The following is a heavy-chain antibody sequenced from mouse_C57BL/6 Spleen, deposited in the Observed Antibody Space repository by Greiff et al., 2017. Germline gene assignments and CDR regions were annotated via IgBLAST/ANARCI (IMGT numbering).Heavy chain of an antibody. CDR1: GYTFTSYW. CDR2: IYPGSGST. J-gene: IGHJ3*01. Sequence: QVQLQQSGAELVKPGASVKMSCKASGYTFTSYWITWVKQRPGQGLEWIGDIYPGSGSTNYNEKFKSKATLTVDTSSSTAYMQLSSLTSEDSAVYYCARQEGAQATWFAYWGQGTLVTVSA. D-gene: IGHD3-2*02. CDR3: ARQEGAQATWFAY. V-gene: IGHV1-55*01.